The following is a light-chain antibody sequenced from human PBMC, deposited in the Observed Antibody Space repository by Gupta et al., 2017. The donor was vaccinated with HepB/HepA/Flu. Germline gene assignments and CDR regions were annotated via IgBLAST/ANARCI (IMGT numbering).Light chain of an antibody. J-gene: IGLJ2*01. Sequence: YELTQPPSVPVSPGQPPSITCSGDKLADKYACWYQQKPGQSPVLVIYQDSKRPSVIPERFSGSNSGNTATLTISGTQAMDEADYYCQAWDSSTGVFGGGTKLTVL. CDR2: QDS. V-gene: IGLV3-1*01. CDR1: KLADKY. CDR3: QAWDSSTGV.